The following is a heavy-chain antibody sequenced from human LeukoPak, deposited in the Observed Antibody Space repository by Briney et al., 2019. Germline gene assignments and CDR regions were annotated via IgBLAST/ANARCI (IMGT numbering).Heavy chain of an antibody. CDR1: GFTFTSSA. J-gene: IGHJ6*02. CDR2: IVVGSGNT. CDR3: AASPSTFGGPSSYYYYGMDV. D-gene: IGHD3-16*01. Sequence: SVKVSCKASGFTFTSSAMQWVRQARGQRLEWIGWIVVGSGNTNYAQKFQERVTITRDMSTSTAYMELSSLRSEDTAVYYCAASPSTFGGPSSYYYYGMDVWGQGTTVTVSS. V-gene: IGHV1-58*02.